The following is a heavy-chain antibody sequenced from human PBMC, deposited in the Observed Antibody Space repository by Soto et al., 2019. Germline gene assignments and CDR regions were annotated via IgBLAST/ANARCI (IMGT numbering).Heavy chain of an antibody. CDR2: IYYSGST. V-gene: IGHV4-31*03. J-gene: IGHJ6*02. D-gene: IGHD4-17*01. CDR1: GGSVNHANYF. Sequence: QVRLEESGPGLVKPSETLSLICSVSGGSVNHANYFWNWIRHHPENGLEWIGYIYYSGSTRYNPSFKTRATLSIDTTKDQFSLRLNSVTVADTAVYFCARDADYGGSRGGMDVWGRGTTVTVSS. CDR3: ARDADYGGSRGGMDV.